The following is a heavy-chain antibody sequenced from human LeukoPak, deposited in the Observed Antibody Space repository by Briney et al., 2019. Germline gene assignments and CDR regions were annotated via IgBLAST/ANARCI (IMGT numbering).Heavy chain of an antibody. Sequence: PGGSLRLSCAASGFTFSSHSMNWVRQAPGKGLEWVSYISSSTSTIYYADSVKGRFTVSRDNAKNSLYLQMNSLRDEDTAVYYCARTGTETTQFHFDYWGQGTLVTVSS. CDR1: GFTFSSHS. D-gene: IGHD1-1*01. CDR3: ARTGTETTQFHFDY. CDR2: ISSSTSTI. V-gene: IGHV3-48*02. J-gene: IGHJ4*02.